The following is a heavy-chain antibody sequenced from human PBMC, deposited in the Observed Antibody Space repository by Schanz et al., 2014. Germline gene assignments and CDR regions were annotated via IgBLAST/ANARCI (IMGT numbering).Heavy chain of an antibody. D-gene: IGHD6-19*01. J-gene: IGHJ4*02. CDR2: IYRSGST. CDR1: GFTFSAYG. Sequence: QVQLVESGGGVVQPGRSLRLSCAASGFTFSAYGMHWVRQAPGKGLEWVSLIYRSGSTYYADSVKGRFTISRDNSDNRLYLQMNSLRADDTAVYYCARAYSIDGSGWYRLHYWGQGTLVTVSS. CDR3: ARAYSIDGSGWYRLHY. V-gene: IGHV3-NL1*01.